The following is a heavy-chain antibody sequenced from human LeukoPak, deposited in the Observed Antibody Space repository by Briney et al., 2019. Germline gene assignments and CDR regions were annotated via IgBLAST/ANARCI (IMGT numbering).Heavy chain of an antibody. V-gene: IGHV3-9*01. Sequence: GRSLRLSCAASGFTFDDYAMHWVRQAPGKGLEWVSGISWNSGSIGYADSAKGRFTISRDNAERSLYLQMNSLTPEDTALYFCVKDWRGYHYYMAVWGKGTTVIVSS. CDR1: GFTFDDYA. CDR2: ISWNSGSI. CDR3: VKDWRGYHYYMAV. J-gene: IGHJ6*03.